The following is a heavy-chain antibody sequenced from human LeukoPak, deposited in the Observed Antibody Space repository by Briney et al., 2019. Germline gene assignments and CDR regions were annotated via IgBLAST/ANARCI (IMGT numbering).Heavy chain of an antibody. CDR2: IYYSEST. V-gene: IGHV4-59*01. Sequence: SETLSLTCSVSTDSTNTYYWSCIRQSPRRGVQGMGHIYYSESTHSTPSFNSRVDVSIDMSRTTSSLTRSSLTVPDTAMYYCVRLRWELLAPYFDHCGQGAFVIVSS. CDR3: VRLRWELLAPYFDH. J-gene: IGHJ4*02. D-gene: IGHD2-15*01. CDR1: TDSTNTYY.